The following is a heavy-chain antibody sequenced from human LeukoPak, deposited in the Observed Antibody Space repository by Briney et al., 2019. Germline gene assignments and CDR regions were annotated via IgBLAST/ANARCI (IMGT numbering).Heavy chain of an antibody. D-gene: IGHD3-22*01. CDR2: ISSSGSTI. V-gene: IGHV3-48*03. Sequence: GGSLRLSCAASGFTFSSYEMNWVRQAPGKGLEWVSYISSSGSTIYYADSVKGRFTVSRNNAKNSLYLQINSLRAEDTAVYYCARVTHYYDSSGYYWSYYMDVWGKGTTVTVSS. CDR1: GFTFSSYE. J-gene: IGHJ6*03. CDR3: ARVTHYYDSSGYYWSYYMDV.